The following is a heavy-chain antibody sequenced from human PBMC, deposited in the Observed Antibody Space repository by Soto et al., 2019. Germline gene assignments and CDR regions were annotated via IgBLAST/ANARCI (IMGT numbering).Heavy chain of an antibody. CDR1: GFTFNSYE. Sequence: EVQLVESGGGLVQPGGSLRLSCAASGFTFNSYEMNWVRQAPGKGLEWVSYISSSGSVIYYADSVKGRFTISRDNAKNSLYLQMNSLSAEDTAVYYCGGEQVRPLGWGQGTLVTVSS. J-gene: IGHJ4*02. V-gene: IGHV3-48*03. CDR3: GGEQVRPLG. CDR2: ISSSGSVI. D-gene: IGHD3-16*01.